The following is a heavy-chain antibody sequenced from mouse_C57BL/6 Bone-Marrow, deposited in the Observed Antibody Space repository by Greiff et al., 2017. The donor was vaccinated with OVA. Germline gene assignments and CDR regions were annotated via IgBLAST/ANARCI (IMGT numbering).Heavy chain of an antibody. J-gene: IGHJ3*01. Sequence: VQLQQSGAELVKPGASVKVSCKASGYTFTSYWMHWVKQRPGQGLEWIGRIHPSASDTNYNQKFKGKATLTVDKSSSTAYMQLSSLTSEDSAVYYCAIYYDYGRDAWFAYWGQGTLVTVSA. CDR2: IHPSASDT. V-gene: IGHV1-74*01. CDR1: GYTFTSYW. D-gene: IGHD2-4*01. CDR3: AIYYDYGRDAWFAY.